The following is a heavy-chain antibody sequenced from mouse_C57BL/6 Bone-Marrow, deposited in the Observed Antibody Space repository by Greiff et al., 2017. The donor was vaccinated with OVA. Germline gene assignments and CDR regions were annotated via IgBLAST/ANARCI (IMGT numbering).Heavy chain of an antibody. CDR3: TTVYYYGSSYMYFDV. Sequence: EVRLQESGAELLRPGASAKLFCTACGFNIKDDYMHWVKQRPEQLLEWIGWIGPENGDSEYASKFQGKSSITADTSSNTTYLQLSSLTSEDTAFYYCTTVYYYGSSYMYFDVWSTVTTVTVSS. CDR1: GFNIKDDY. D-gene: IGHD1-1*01. J-gene: IGHJ1*03. CDR2: IGPENGDS. V-gene: IGHV14-4*01.